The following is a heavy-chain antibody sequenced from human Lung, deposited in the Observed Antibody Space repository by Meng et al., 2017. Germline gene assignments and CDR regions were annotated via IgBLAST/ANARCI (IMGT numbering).Heavy chain of an antibody. V-gene: IGHV4-4*02. CDR3: ARGSITMVRGVSVFDP. D-gene: IGHD3-10*01. CDR1: GGSIRSSNW. CDR2: IYHSGST. Sequence: LRAWGPGLLMPSGTLSLTWAVSGGSIRSSNWWSWLRQPPGKGLEWIGEIYHSGSTNYNPSLRSLVTISVDKSKNQFSLKLSSVTAADTAVYYCARGSITMVRGVSVFDPWGQGTLVTVSS. J-gene: IGHJ5*02.